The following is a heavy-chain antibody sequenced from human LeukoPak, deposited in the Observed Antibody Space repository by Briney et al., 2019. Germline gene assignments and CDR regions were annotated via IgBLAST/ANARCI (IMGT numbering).Heavy chain of an antibody. Sequence: GGSLRLSCAASGFTVSSNYMSWVRQAPGKGLEWVSVIYSGGSTYYADSVKGRFTISRDNSKNTLYLQMNSLRAEDTAVYYCARDPDGDYNYYYMDVWGKGTTVTVSS. J-gene: IGHJ6*03. CDR1: GFTVSSNY. V-gene: IGHV3-53*01. D-gene: IGHD4-17*01. CDR2: IYSGGST. CDR3: ARDPDGDYNYYYMDV.